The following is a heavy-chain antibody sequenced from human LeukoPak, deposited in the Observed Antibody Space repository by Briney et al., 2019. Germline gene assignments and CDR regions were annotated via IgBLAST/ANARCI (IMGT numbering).Heavy chain of an antibody. J-gene: IGHJ6*02. Sequence: GASVKVSCKASGGTFSSYAISWVRQAPGQGLEWMGWMNPNSGNTGYAQKFQGRVTMTRNTSISTAYMELSSLRSEDTAVYYCARGGSGYTIFGVVIGYYGMDVWGQGTTVTVSS. D-gene: IGHD3-3*01. CDR3: ARGGSGYTIFGVVIGYYGMDV. CDR1: GGTFSSYA. V-gene: IGHV1-8*02. CDR2: MNPNSGNT.